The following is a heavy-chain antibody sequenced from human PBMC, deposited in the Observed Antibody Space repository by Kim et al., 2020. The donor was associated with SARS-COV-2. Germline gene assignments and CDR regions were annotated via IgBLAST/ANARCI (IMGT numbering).Heavy chain of an antibody. V-gene: IGHV3-30*04. D-gene: IGHD3-10*01. CDR1: GFTFSSYA. Sequence: GGSLRLSCAASGFTFSSYAMLWVRQAPGKGLEWVAVISFDGSNKYYGDSVKGRFTISRDNSKNTLYLQMNSLRAEDTAVHYCARQGVRGPTYWFDPWGQGTLVTVPS. CDR3: ARQGVRGPTYWFDP. J-gene: IGHJ5*02. CDR2: ISFDGSNK.